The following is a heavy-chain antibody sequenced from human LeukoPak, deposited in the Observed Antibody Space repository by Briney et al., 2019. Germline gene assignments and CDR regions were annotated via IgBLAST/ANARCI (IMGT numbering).Heavy chain of an antibody. D-gene: IGHD6-19*01. CDR3: ARAIYSRAWYASDI. CDR1: GGSISSSY. CDR2: IFYTESN. V-gene: IGHV4-59*01. Sequence: PSETLSLTCSVSGGSISSSYWSWIRQAPGKGPEWIGYIFYTESNDYSPSRKSRVTISVDTSKNQFSLRVNSVTAADTAVYYCARAIYSRAWYASDIWGEGTLASVSA. J-gene: IGHJ3*02.